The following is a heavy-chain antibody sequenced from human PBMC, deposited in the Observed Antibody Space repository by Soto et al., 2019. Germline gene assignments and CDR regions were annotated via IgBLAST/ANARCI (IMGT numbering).Heavy chain of an antibody. Sequence: PGGSLRLSCTASGFTFSSYEMTWVRQAPGKGLEWISYITSGGTTYYADSAKGRFTISRDNAKNSLYLHLNSLTAEDTAIYYCARVLYATWSSFDFWGQGILVSGS. CDR1: GFTFSSYE. D-gene: IGHD1-26*01. CDR2: ITSGGTT. V-gene: IGHV3-48*03. J-gene: IGHJ4*02. CDR3: ARVLYATWSSFDF.